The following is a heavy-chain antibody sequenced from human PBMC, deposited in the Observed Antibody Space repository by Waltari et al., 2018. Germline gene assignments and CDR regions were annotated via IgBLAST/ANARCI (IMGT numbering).Heavy chain of an antibody. CDR2: IKSKTDGGTT. CDR3: TTGPQCSGGSCYPNYYYYYMDV. CDR1: GSTFSNAW. Sequence: EVQLVESGGGLVKPGGSLRLSCAASGSTFSNAWMSWVRQASGKGLEWVGRIKSKTDGGTTDYAAPVKGRFTISRDDSKNTLYLQMNSLKTEDTAVYYCTTGPQCSGGSCYPNYYYYYMDVWGKGTTVTVSS. D-gene: IGHD2-15*01. V-gene: IGHV3-15*01. J-gene: IGHJ6*03.